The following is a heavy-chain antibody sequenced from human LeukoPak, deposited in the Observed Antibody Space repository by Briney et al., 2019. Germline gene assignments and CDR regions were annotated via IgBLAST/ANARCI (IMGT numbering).Heavy chain of an antibody. D-gene: IGHD3-16*01. J-gene: IGHJ4*02. Sequence: GGSLRFCCAASEFTIDDYSMHWVRQGRRERLQCVSVISLDGGSTSYADSVKGRFTISRDNSKNSLYLQMNSLRSEDSALYYCAKERGGVDYWGQGTLVTVSS. V-gene: IGHV3-43*01. CDR2: ISLDGGST. CDR3: AKERGGVDY. CDR1: EFTIDDYS.